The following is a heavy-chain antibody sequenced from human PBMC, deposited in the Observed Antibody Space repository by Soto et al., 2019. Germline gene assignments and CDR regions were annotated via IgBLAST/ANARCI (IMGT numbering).Heavy chain of an antibody. J-gene: IGHJ3*02. CDR2: ISGSGGNT. V-gene: IGHV3-23*01. CDR3: AKAPLGPLRSWPFDM. Sequence: EVQMLESGGGLVQPGGSLRLSCAASGFTFSSYALSWVRQAPGKGLEWVSVISGSGGNTYYADSVKGRFTISRDNSKNTLYLQMNSLRAEGTAVYYCAKAPLGPLRSWPFDMWGQGTMVTVSS. D-gene: IGHD4-17*01. CDR1: GFTFSSYA.